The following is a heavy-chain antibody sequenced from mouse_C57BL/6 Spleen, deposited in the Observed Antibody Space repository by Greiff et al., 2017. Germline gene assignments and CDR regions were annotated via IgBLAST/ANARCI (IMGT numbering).Heavy chain of an antibody. V-gene: IGHV1-55*01. CDR1: GYTFTSYW. D-gene: IGHD1-1*01. CDR3: ARDGQYYDNFAV. J-gene: IGHJ1*03. CDR2: IYPGSGST. Sequence: QVQLQQPGAELVKPGASVKMSCKASGYTFTSYWITWVKQRPGQGLEWIGDIYPGSGSTNYNEKFKSKATLTVDTSSSTAYMQLSSLTSEDSAVYYCARDGQYYDNFAVWGTGTTVTVSS.